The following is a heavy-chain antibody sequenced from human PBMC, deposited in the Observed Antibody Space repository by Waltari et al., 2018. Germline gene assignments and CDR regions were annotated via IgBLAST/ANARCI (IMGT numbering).Heavy chain of an antibody. Sequence: EVQLLDSGGGLVQPGGSLRLSCVAFGFTFIPYAMSWVRQAPGKGLECVSAISGNAGTTYYTDSVKGRFTISRDNSKNTLYLQMNSLRAEDTAVYYCTRALFGGSTDWGQGTLVTVSS. CDR2: ISGNAGTT. J-gene: IGHJ4*02. CDR3: TRALFGGSTD. V-gene: IGHV3-23*01. D-gene: IGHD3-10*02. CDR1: GFTFIPYA.